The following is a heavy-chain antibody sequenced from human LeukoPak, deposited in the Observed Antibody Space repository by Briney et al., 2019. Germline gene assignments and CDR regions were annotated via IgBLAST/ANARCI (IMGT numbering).Heavy chain of an antibody. CDR2: ISSTSSYI. D-gene: IGHD2-15*01. J-gene: IGHJ4*02. CDR1: GFTFKNYV. CDR3: AREGFPAAYDY. Sequence: PGGSLRLSCVASGFTFKNYVMNWVRQAPGKGLEWVSSISSTSSYIYYADSVKGRFTISRDNAKNLLYLQMNSLRAEDTAVYYCAREGFPAAYDYWGQGTLVTVSS. V-gene: IGHV3-21*01.